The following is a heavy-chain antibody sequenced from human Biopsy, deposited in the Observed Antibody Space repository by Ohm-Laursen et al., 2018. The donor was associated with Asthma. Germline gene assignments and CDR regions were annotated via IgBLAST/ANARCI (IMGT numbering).Heavy chain of an antibody. J-gene: IGHJ3*02. D-gene: IGHD1-1*01. CDR1: GFSFSNFA. CDR3: VRDGTDDAFDI. V-gene: IGHV3-30*01. Sequence: SLRLSCSASGFSFSNFAIHWVRQAPGKGLEWVGVISKDASTQDYADSVKGRFTMARDNSKNTLDLQMNSLREEDTAVYYCVRDGTDDAFDIWGQGTGVSVSS. CDR2: ISKDASTQ.